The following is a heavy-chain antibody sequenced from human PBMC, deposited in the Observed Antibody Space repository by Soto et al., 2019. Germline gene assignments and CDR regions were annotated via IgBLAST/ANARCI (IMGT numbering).Heavy chain of an antibody. D-gene: IGHD2-8*01. Sequence: GALSPTCAVPGGSGSNRNYYWGWIRQSPGKGLEWIGSVYYRGRSYSKSSVKSRVTISVDTSKNQFSLNLNSVTASDTAVYYCVSQRTSVLTQAYFDYWGPGALVTVSS. V-gene: IGHV4-39*01. CDR1: GGSGSNRNYY. CDR2: VYYRGRS. J-gene: IGHJ4*02. CDR3: VSQRTSVLTQAYFDY.